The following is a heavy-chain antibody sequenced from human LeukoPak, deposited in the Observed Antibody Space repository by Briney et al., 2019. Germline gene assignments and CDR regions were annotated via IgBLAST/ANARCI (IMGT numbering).Heavy chain of an antibody. CDR1: GYTFTGHY. Sequence: ASVKVSCKASGYTFTGHYMHWVRQAPGQGLEWMGWINANSGGTNYEQKFQGRVTMTRDTSISTAYMELSRLRSDDTAVYYCARDQGGWGLIDYWGQGTLVTVSS. V-gene: IGHV1-2*02. CDR3: ARDQGGWGLIDY. CDR2: INANSGGT. D-gene: IGHD6-19*01. J-gene: IGHJ4*02.